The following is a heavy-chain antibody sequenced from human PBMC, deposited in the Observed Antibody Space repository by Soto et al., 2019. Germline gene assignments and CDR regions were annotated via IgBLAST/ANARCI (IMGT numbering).Heavy chain of an antibody. V-gene: IGHV1-69*13. CDR3: ASCPQNCITTSPCCLYFYY. CDR1: GGTFSSYA. CDR2: IIAVFGTA. Sequence: SVKVSCKATGGTFSSYAISWVRQAPGQGLEWMGGIIAVFGTADYAQNFQGRVTITADESTSTAYMELSSLRSEDTAVYYCASCPQNCITTSPCCLYFYYWGQGTLVTVS. J-gene: IGHJ4*02. D-gene: IGHD2-2*01.